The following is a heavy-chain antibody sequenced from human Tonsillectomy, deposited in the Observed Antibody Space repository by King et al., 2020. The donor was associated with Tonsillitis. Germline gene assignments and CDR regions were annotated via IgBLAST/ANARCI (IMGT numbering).Heavy chain of an antibody. Sequence: VQLVESGGGLVQPGGSLRLSCSASGFTFSSYAMSWVRQAPGKGLGWVSAISGCGGNTYYADSVKGRFTISRDNSKNALYLQVNSLRAEDTAVYYCATDHQWELLNYWGQGTLVTVSS. CDR3: ATDHQWELLNY. J-gene: IGHJ4*02. CDR2: ISGCGGNT. CDR1: GFTFSSYA. D-gene: IGHD1-26*01. V-gene: IGHV3-23*04.